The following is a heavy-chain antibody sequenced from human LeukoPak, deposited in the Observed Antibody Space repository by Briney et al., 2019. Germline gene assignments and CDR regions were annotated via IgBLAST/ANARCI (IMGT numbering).Heavy chain of an antibody. J-gene: IGHJ4*02. CDR3: AKNTYYDFWSGYYNY. CDR2: ISGSGGST. V-gene: IGHV3-23*01. CDR1: GFTFSSYA. Sequence: PGGSLRLSCAASGFTFSSYAMSWVRQAPGKGLEWVSAISGSGGSTYYADSVKGRFTISRDNSKNTLYLQMNSLRAEDTAVYYCAKNTYYDFWSGYYNYWGQGTLVTVSS. D-gene: IGHD3-3*01.